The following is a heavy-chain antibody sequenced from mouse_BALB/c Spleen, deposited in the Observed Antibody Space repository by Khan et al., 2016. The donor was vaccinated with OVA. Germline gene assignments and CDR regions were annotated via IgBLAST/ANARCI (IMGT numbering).Heavy chain of an antibody. CDR1: GYTFSNYW. CDR2: ILPGSGST. D-gene: IGHD1-1*01. Sequence: VQLKESGAELMKPGASVKISCKATGYTFSNYWIEWVKQRPGHGLEWIGEILPGSGSTNYNERFKGKATFTSDTSSNTAYMQLSSLTSEDSAVFFCARVKNGSRDCFDYWGQGTILTVSS. J-gene: IGHJ2*01. CDR3: ARVKNGSRDCFDY. V-gene: IGHV1-9*01.